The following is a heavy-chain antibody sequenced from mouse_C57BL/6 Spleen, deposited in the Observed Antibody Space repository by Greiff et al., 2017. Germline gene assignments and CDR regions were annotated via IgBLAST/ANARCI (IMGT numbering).Heavy chain of an antibody. D-gene: IGHD2-4*01. CDR1: GYSITSGYD. V-gene: IGHV3-1*01. J-gene: IGHJ1*03. Sequence: EVKLMESGPGMVKPSPSLPLTCTVTGYSITSGYDWHWIRHFPGNQLEWMGYISYSGSTNYNPSLKSRISITHDTSKNHFFLKLNSVTTEDTATYDCARDGDYDYDGDFDVWGKGTTVTVSS. CDR2: ISYSGST. CDR3: ARDGDYDYDGDFDV.